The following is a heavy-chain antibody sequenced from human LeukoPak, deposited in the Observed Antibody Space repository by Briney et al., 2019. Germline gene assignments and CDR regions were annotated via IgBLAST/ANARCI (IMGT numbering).Heavy chain of an antibody. CDR3: AGKRCSGGSCFDAFDI. D-gene: IGHD2-15*01. Sequence: SETLSLTCTVSGGSISSSSYYWGWIRQPPGKGLEWIGSICYSGSTYYNPSLKSRVTISVDTSKNQFSLKLSSVTAADTAVYYCAGKRCSGGSCFDAFDIWGQGTMVTVSS. CDR1: GGSISSSSYY. CDR2: ICYSGST. V-gene: IGHV4-39*01. J-gene: IGHJ3*02.